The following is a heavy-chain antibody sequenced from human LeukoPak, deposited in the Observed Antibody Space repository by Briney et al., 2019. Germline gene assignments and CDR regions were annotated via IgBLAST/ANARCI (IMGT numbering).Heavy chain of an antibody. Sequence: SETLSLTCTVSGGSISSYYWGWIRQPPGKGLEWIGSIYYSGSTYYNPSLKSRVTISVDTSKNQFSLKLSSVTAADTAVYYCARDWHYVWGSYRYLDFDYWGQGTLVTVSS. V-gene: IGHV4-39*07. D-gene: IGHD3-16*02. J-gene: IGHJ4*02. CDR2: IYYSGST. CDR3: ARDWHYVWGSYRYLDFDY. CDR1: GGSISSYY.